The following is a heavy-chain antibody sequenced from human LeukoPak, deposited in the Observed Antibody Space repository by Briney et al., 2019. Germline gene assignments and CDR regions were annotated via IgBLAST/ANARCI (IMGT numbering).Heavy chain of an antibody. Sequence: GGSLRLSCAASRFTFSSYSMNWVRQAPGKGLEWVSSISSSSSYIYYADSVKSRFTISRDNAKNSLYLQMNSLRAEDTAVYYCARDRQYSSGFFDYWGQGTLVTVSS. CDR2: ISSSSSYI. CDR3: ARDRQYSSGFFDY. V-gene: IGHV3-21*01. J-gene: IGHJ4*02. D-gene: IGHD6-19*01. CDR1: RFTFSSYS.